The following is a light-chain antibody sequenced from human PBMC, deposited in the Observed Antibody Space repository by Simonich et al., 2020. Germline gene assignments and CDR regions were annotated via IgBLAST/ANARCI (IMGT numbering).Light chain of an antibody. CDR1: SSDVGCYNY. V-gene: IGLV2-14*01. CDR2: DVS. J-gene: IGLJ3*02. CDR3: SSYTSSSTWV. Sequence: QSALTQPASVSGPPGQSITISCTGTSSDVGCYNYVSWYQQHPGKAPKLMIYDVSKRPSGVSNRFSGSKSGNTASLTISGLQAEDEADYYCSSYTSSSTWVFGGGTKLTVL.